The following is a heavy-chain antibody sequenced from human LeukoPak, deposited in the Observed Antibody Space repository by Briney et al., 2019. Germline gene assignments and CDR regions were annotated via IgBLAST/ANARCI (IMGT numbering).Heavy chain of an antibody. D-gene: IGHD6-13*01. CDR3: ARQNIAAAGFYYYGMDV. CDR1: GGSFSGYY. V-gene: IGHV4-34*01. Sequence: SETLSLTCAVYGGSFSGYYWGWIRQPPGKGLEWIGEINHSGSTNYNPSLKSRVTISVDTSKNQFSLKLSSVTAADTAVYYCARQNIAAAGFYYYGMDVWGQGTTVTVSS. CDR2: INHSGST. J-gene: IGHJ6*02.